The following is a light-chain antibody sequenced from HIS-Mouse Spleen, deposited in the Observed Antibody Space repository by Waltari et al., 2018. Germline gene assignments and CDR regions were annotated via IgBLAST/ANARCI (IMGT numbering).Light chain of an antibody. CDR3: AAWDDSLSGWV. CDR2: WAS. Sequence: DIVMTQSPDSLAVSLGERATINCKSSQSVLYSSNNKKYLAWYQQKPGQPPKLLIYWASTRESGVPDRFSGSKSGTSASLAISGLRSEDEADYYCAAWDDSLSGWVFGGGTK. J-gene: IGKJ4*02. V-gene: IGKV4-1*01. CDR1: QSVLYSSNNKKY.